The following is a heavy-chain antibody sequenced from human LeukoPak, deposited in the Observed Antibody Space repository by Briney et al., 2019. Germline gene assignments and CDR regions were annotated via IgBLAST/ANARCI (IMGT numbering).Heavy chain of an antibody. D-gene: IGHD4-23*01. J-gene: IGHJ4*02. CDR2: IYYSGST. V-gene: IGHV4-39*07. CDR3: ARGSLATVVTPACYFDY. Sequence: SETLSLTCTVSGGSISSSSYYWGWIRQPPGKGLEWIGSIYYSGSTYYNPSLKSRVTISVDTSKNQFSLKLSSVTAADTAVYYCARGSLATVVTPACYFDYWGQGTLVTVSS. CDR1: GGSISSSSYY.